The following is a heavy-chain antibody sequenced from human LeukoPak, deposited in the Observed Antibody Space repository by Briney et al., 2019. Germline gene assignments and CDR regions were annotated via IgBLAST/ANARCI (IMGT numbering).Heavy chain of an antibody. V-gene: IGHV3-21*01. CDR2: ISSSSSYI. CDR1: GFTFSSYS. CDR3: ARDLAYSSGWYVEGDDY. J-gene: IGHJ4*02. Sequence: GGSLRLSCAASGFTFSSYSMNWVRQAPGKGLEWVSSISSSSSYIYYADSVKGRFTISRDNAKNSLYLQMNSLRAEDTAVYYCARDLAYSSGWYVEGDDYWGQGTLVTVSS. D-gene: IGHD6-19*01.